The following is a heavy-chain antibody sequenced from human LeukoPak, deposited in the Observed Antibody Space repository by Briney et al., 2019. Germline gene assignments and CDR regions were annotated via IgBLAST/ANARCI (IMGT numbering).Heavy chain of an antibody. CDR2: ISDTGST. D-gene: IGHD6-13*01. CDR1: GDSISSYY. Sequence: SETLSLTCTVSGDSISSYYWSWIRQPPGKGLEWIGCISDTGSTYYNPSLKRRVTISVDRSKNKFFLKLSSVTAADTAVYYCARDRSGAAALIWFDPWGQGTLVTVSS. CDR3: ARDRSGAAALIWFDP. V-gene: IGHV4-59*01. J-gene: IGHJ5*02.